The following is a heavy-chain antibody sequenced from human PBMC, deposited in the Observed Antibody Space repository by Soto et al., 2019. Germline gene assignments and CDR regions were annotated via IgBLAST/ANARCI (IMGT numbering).Heavy chain of an antibody. CDR3: ERVARGLELRGRLYYYYGMDV. V-gene: IGHV4-34*01. D-gene: IGHD1-7*01. Sequence: QVQLQQWGAGLLKPSDTLSLTYAVYGGSFSGYYWSWIRQPPGKGLEWVGEINHSGSTNYKPSLKSRVTISVETSKNQFSLKLSSVTAAETAVYYCERVARGLELRGRLYYYYGMDVWGQGTTVTVSS. CDR2: INHSGST. J-gene: IGHJ6*02. CDR1: GGSFSGYY.